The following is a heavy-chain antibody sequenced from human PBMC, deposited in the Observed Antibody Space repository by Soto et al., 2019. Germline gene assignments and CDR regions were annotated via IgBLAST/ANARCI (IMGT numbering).Heavy chain of an antibody. J-gene: IGHJ5*01. D-gene: IGHD1-7*01. CDR2: ISGSGGST. CDR3: ARKEGFNWNYAWFDS. CDR1: GFTFSSYA. V-gene: IGHV3-23*01. Sequence: EVQLLESGGGLVQPGGSLRLSCAASGFTFSSYATSWVRQAPGKGLEWVSGISGSGGSTYYADSVKGRFTISRDNSKKTLYLQMNSLRAEDTAVYYCARKEGFNWNYAWFDSWGQGTLVTVSS.